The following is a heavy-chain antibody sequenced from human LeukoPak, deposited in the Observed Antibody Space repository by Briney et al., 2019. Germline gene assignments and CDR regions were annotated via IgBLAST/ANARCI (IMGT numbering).Heavy chain of an antibody. D-gene: IGHD2-15*01. CDR2: ISDSDSST. J-gene: IGHJ6*02. Sequence: GGSLRLSCAASGFTFSNYAMSWVRQAPGKGLEWVSGISDSDSSTYYADSVKGRFTISRDNSKNTLYLQMNSLRAEDTAVYYCAKYTLDYYYYYGMDVWGQGTTVTVSS. CDR1: GFTFSNYA. CDR3: AKYTLDYYYYYGMDV. V-gene: IGHV3-23*01.